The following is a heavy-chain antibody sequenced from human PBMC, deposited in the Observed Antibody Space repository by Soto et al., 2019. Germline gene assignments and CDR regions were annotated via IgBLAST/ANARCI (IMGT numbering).Heavy chain of an antibody. CDR1: GGTFSSYA. CDR3: ARVAPHYYDSSGYYPG. Sequence: QVQLVQSGAEVKKPGSSVKVSCKASGGTFSSYAISWVRQAPGQGLEWMGGIIPIFGTANYAQKFQGRVTIIADESTSTAYMELSSLRSEDTAVYYCARVAPHYYDSSGYYPGWGQGTMVTVSS. J-gene: IGHJ3*01. V-gene: IGHV1-69*01. CDR2: IIPIFGTA. D-gene: IGHD3-22*01.